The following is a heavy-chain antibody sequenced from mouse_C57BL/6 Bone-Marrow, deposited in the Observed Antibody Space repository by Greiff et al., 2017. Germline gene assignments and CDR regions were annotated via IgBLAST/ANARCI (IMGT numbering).Heavy chain of an antibody. Sequence: EVQLQQSGPELVKPGASVKISCKASGYSFTDYNMNWVKQSNGKSLEWIGVINPNYGTTSYNQKFKGKATLTVDKSSSTAYMQLNSLTSENSAVYYSARGYDYDYAMDYWGQGTSVTVSS. CDR1: GYSFTDYN. D-gene: IGHD2-4*01. J-gene: IGHJ4*01. CDR3: ARGYDYDYAMDY. CDR2: INPNYGTT. V-gene: IGHV1-39*01.